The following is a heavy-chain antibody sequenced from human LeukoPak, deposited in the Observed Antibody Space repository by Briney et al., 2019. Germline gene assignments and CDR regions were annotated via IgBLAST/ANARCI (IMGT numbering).Heavy chain of an antibody. CDR1: GFTFSSYG. V-gene: IGHV3-30*03. D-gene: IGHD5-12*01. CDR3: ARDKLRGYSGYAKAYYYYGMDV. Sequence: GRSLRLSCAASGFTFSSYGMHWVRQAPGKGLEWVAVISYDGSNKYYADSVKGRFTISRDNSKNTLYLQMNSLRAEDTAVYYCARDKLRGYSGYAKAYYYYGMDVWGQGTTVTVSS. CDR2: ISYDGSNK. J-gene: IGHJ6*02.